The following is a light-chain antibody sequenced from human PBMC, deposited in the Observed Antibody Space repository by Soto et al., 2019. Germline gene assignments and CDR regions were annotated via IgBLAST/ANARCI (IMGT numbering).Light chain of an antibody. Sequence: EIVLTQSAATLSLSPGQRVTISCRAGQSVSSYLAWYQQKPGQAPRLLIYXASNRATGIPARFSGSGCGTDFTLTISSLEPQDFAVYYCQQRSNWPPKLTFGGGTKVDI. CDR3: QQRSNWPPKLT. CDR2: XAS. CDR1: QSVSSY. J-gene: IGKJ4*01. V-gene: IGKV3-11*01.